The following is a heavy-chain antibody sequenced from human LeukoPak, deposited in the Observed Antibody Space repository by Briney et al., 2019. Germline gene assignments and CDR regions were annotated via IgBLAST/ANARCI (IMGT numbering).Heavy chain of an antibody. CDR1: GGSISSGSYY. CDR3: ARSRHDSSGYYADAFDI. D-gene: IGHD3-22*01. CDR2: IYTSGST. J-gene: IGHJ3*02. Sequence: SETLSLTRTVSGGSISSGSYYWSWIRQPAGKGLEWIGRIYTSGSTNYNPSLKSRVTISVDTSKNQFSLKLSSVTAADTAVYYCARSRHDSSGYYADAFDIWGQGTMVTVSS. V-gene: IGHV4-61*02.